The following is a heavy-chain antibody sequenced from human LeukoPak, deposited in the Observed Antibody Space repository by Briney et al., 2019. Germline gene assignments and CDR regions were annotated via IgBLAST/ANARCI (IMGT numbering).Heavy chain of an antibody. Sequence: GASVKVSCKASGYTFTGYYMHWVRQAPGQGLEWMGWINPNSGGTNYAQKFQGRVTMTRDTSISTAYMELSRLRSDDTAVYYCAREPVRGSGWYRNWFDPWSQGTLVTVSS. CDR3: AREPVRGSGWYRNWFDP. J-gene: IGHJ5*02. CDR1: GYTFTGYY. D-gene: IGHD6-19*01. CDR2: INPNSGGT. V-gene: IGHV1-2*02.